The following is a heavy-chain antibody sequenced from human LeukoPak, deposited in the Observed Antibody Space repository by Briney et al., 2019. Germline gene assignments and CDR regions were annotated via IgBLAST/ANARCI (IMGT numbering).Heavy chain of an antibody. CDR3: ARRGIRFLEWLSSPVSPVPDYYYYYMDV. J-gene: IGHJ6*03. CDR2: IHHSGST. CDR1: GGSFSGYY. V-gene: IGHV4-34*01. D-gene: IGHD3-3*01. Sequence: ASETLSLTCAVYGGSFSGYYWSWIRQPPGKGLEWIGEIHHSGSTNYNPSLKSRVTISVDTSKNQFSLKLSSVTAADTAVYYSARRGIRFLEWLSSPVSPVPDYYYYYMDVWGKGTTVTVSS.